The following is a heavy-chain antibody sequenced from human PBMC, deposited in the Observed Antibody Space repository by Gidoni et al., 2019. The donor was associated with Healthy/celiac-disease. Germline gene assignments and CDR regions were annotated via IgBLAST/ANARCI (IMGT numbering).Heavy chain of an antibody. CDR3: VKGPLQRWLQLPHFDY. CDR1: GFTFSSYA. D-gene: IGHD5-12*01. Sequence: EVQLVESGGGLVQPGGSLRLSCSASGFTFSSYAMHWVRQAPGKGLEYVSAISSNGGSTYYADSVKGRFTISRDNSKNTLYLQMSSLRAEDTAVYYCVKGPLQRWLQLPHFDYWGQGTLVTVSS. J-gene: IGHJ4*02. CDR2: ISSNGGST. V-gene: IGHV3-64D*06.